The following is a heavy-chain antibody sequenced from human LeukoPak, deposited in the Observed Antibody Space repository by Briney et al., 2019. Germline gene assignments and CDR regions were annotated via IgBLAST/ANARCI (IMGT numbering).Heavy chain of an antibody. V-gene: IGHV5-51*01. J-gene: IGHJ4*02. Sequence: GESLKISCRGSGYRFTSYWIAWVRQMPGKGLESMGIIYPGDSDTRYSPSFQGQVTISADKSISTAYLQWSSLKASDTAMYYCARGLGYSGSWYFDYWGQGTLVTVSS. D-gene: IGHD6-13*01. CDR3: ARGLGYSGSWYFDY. CDR1: GYRFTSYW. CDR2: IYPGDSDT.